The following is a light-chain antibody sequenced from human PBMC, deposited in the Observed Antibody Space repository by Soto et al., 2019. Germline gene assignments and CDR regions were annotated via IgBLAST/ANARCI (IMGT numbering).Light chain of an antibody. CDR1: QSVLYSSNNKNY. J-gene: IGKJ2*01. Sequence: DIVMTQSPDSLAVSLGERATINCKSSQSVLYSSNNKNYLAWYQQEPGQPPKLLIYWASTRESGVPDRFSGSGSATDFTLTISILQAEDVAVYYCQQYYTTPYTFGQGTKLEIK. V-gene: IGKV4-1*01. CDR3: QQYYTTPYT. CDR2: WAS.